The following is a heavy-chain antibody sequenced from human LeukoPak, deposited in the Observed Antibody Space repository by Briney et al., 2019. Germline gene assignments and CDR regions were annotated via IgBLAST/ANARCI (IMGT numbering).Heavy chain of an antibody. CDR2: INPSGDTT. CDR1: GYTFSISY. CDR3: ARLYGSGSYYHMDV. D-gene: IGHD3-10*01. J-gene: IGHJ6*03. Sequence: ASVKVSCKASGYTFSISYIHWVRQAPGQGLEWMGIINPSGDTTNYAQKFQGRVTMTRDTSTSTVYMEVSSLRSEDTAVYYCARLYGSGSYYHMDVWGQGTTVTVSS. V-gene: IGHV1-46*01.